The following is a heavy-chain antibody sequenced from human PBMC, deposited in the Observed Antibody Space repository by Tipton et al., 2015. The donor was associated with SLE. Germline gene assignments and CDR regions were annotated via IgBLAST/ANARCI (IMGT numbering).Heavy chain of an antibody. CDR2: IIPIFGTA. CDR1: GGTFSSYA. Sequence: QLVQSGAEVKKPGSSVKVSRKASGGTFSSYAISWVRQAPGQGLEWMGGIIPIFGTANYAQKFQGRVTITADESTSTAYMELSSLRSEDTAVYYCASGPYSSSWYYFAYWGQGTLVTVSS. CDR3: ASGPYSSSWYYFAY. V-gene: IGHV1-69*01. J-gene: IGHJ4*02. D-gene: IGHD6-13*01.